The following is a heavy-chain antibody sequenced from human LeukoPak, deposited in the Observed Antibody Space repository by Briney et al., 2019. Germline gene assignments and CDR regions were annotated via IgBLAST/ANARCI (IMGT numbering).Heavy chain of an antibody. Sequence: ASVKVSCKAFGYTFTSNYMHWVRQAPGQGPEWMGVISPSGGSTTYAQKFQGRVTLTRDMSTSTDYLELSSLRSEDTAVYYCARAGSSSWYRVGHDPSFDPWGQGTLVTVSS. CDR1: GYTFTSNY. J-gene: IGHJ5*02. V-gene: IGHV1-46*01. D-gene: IGHD6-13*01. CDR3: ARAGSSSWYRVGHDPSFDP. CDR2: ISPSGGST.